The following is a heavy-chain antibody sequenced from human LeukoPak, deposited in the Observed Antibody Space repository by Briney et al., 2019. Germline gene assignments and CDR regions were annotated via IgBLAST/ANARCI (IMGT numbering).Heavy chain of an antibody. D-gene: IGHD3-10*01. Sequence: GGSLRLSCAASVFTFDVYAMHWVRQPSGKGLEWGSGISGNSGSIGYADSVKGRFTISRDNAKNSLYLQMNSLRAEDTALYYCAKGLWFGEFHPFDYWGQGTLVTVSS. CDR3: AKGLWFGEFHPFDY. CDR1: VFTFDVYA. CDR2: ISGNSGSI. J-gene: IGHJ4*02. V-gene: IGHV3-9*01.